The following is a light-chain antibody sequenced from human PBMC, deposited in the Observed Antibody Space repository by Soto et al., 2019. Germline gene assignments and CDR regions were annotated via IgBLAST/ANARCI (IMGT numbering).Light chain of an antibody. CDR1: QSISSW. CDR3: QQYNSYRT. J-gene: IGKJ1*01. Sequence: DIQMTQSPSTLSASVGDRVTITCRASQSISSWLAWYQQKAGKAPKLLIYDASSLESGVPSRFSGSGSGTEFTLTISSLQPDDFATYYCQQYNSYRTFGQGTKVEIK. CDR2: DAS. V-gene: IGKV1-5*01.